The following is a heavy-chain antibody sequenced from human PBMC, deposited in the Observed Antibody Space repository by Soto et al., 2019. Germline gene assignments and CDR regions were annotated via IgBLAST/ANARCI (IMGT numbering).Heavy chain of an antibody. CDR3: ARTGNDFDY. V-gene: IGHV4-39*01. D-gene: IGHD1-1*01. CDR1: GGSINNSSFY. J-gene: IGHJ4*02. Sequence: SETLSLTCTVSGGSINNSSFYWGWVRQPPGKRLEWIGSIYYSGSAYYNPSLKSRLTISVDTSKNQFSLKLSSVTAADTAVYYCARTGNDFDYWGQGTLVTVSS. CDR2: IYYSGSA.